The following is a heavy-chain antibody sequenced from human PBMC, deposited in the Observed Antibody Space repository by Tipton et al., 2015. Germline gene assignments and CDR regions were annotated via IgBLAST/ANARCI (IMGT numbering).Heavy chain of an antibody. D-gene: IGHD3-22*01. V-gene: IGHV4-4*01. CDR1: GDSISSSNW. CDR3: ASRRSSGYYW. Sequence: TLSLTCSVSGDSISSSNWWSWVRQPPGKGLEWIGEIHHGGSTNYNPSLKSRVTMSGDTSKNQFSLKLISVTAADTAVYFCASRRSSGYYWWGQGTLVTVSS. CDR2: IHHGGST. J-gene: IGHJ4*02.